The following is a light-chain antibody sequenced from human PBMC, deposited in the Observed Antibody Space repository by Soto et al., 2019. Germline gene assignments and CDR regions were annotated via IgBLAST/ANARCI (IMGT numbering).Light chain of an antibody. Sequence: QSVLTQPPSASETPGQRVTISCSGSSSNIGSNTVNWYQQLPGTAPKLLIYSNNERPSGVPDRFSGSKSGTSASLAISGLQSEDEADFYCAAWDDSLNAYVIGTGTKLTVL. V-gene: IGLV1-44*01. CDR3: AAWDDSLNAYV. J-gene: IGLJ1*01. CDR1: SSNIGSNT. CDR2: SNN.